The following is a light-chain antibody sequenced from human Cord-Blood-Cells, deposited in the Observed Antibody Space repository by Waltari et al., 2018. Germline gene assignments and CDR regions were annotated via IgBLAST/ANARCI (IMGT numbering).Light chain of an antibody. Sequence: QSALTQPASVSGSPGQSITISCTGTSSDVGGYNYVSWYQQHPGKAPKLMIYDVSKRPSGVSNRFSGSQSGITASLTISGLQAEDEADYYCSSYTSSSTVVFGGGTKLTVL. V-gene: IGLV2-14*01. CDR2: DVS. CDR1: SSDVGGYNY. J-gene: IGLJ2*01. CDR3: SSYTSSSTVV.